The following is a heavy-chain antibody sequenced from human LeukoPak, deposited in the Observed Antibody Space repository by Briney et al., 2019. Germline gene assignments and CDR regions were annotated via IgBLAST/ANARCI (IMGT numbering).Heavy chain of an antibody. CDR2: ISAYNGNT. J-gene: IGHJ3*02. V-gene: IGHV1-18*01. D-gene: IGHD1-1*01. CDR3: ARPLEPRYNWNYLAGDAFDI. CDR1: GYTFTSYG. Sequence: ASVKVSCKASGYTFTSYGISWVRQAPGQGLEWMGWISAYNGNTNYAQKLQGRVTMTTDTSTSTAYMELRSLRSDDTAVYYCARPLEPRYNWNYLAGDAFDIWGQGTMVTVSS.